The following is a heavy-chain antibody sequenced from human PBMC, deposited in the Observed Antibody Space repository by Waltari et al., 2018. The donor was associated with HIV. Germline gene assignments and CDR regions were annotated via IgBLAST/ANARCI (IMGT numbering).Heavy chain of an antibody. V-gene: IGHV3-23*01. CDR3: VKDSGRAANVFDL. Sequence: QLLESWGGLVEPGRPLRQACAASGFIFTDFAMDWVRQAPGKGLEWVSAIRGGGETFYADSGKGRFTISRDNSKNTLYLQMNSLGADDAAVYYCVKDSGRAANVFDLLGQGTMVTVSS. D-gene: IGHD3-10*01. J-gene: IGHJ3*01. CDR1: GFIFTDFA. CDR2: IRGGGET.